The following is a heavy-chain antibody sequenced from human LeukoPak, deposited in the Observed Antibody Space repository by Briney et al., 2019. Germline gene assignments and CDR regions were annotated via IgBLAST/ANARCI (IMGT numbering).Heavy chain of an antibody. J-gene: IGHJ6*02. V-gene: IGHV5-51*01. D-gene: IGHD6-13*01. CDR3: ARHRAAGGSYYYGADV. Sequence: GESLKISCKGSGYTFRNYWIAWVRQMPGKGLEWMGIINPGDSDTRCSPSFQGQVTISADESTTTAYLQWSSLKASDTAMYYCARHRAAGGSYYYGADVWGQGTTVTVSS. CDR1: GYTFRNYW. CDR2: INPGDSDT.